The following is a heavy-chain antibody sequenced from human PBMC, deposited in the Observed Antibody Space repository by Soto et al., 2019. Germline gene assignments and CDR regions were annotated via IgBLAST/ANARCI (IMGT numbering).Heavy chain of an antibody. CDR3: ARDTSGWRWLPDV. Sequence: SGPTLVNPTQTLPLTCTFPGFSLNTGGVGVGWIRQPPGKALELLALIYWNDDQRYSPSLKSRLTITKDTSRNQAVLTLTNMDLVDTATYYCARDTSGWRWLPDVWGQGTTVTVSS. CDR2: IYWNDDQ. J-gene: IGHJ6*02. V-gene: IGHV2-5*01. CDR1: GFSLNTGGVG. D-gene: IGHD2-21*01.